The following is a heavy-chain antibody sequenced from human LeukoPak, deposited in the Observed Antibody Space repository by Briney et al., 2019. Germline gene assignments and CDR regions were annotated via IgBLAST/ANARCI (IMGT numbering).Heavy chain of an antibody. CDR3: ARERGGTFNFDY. CDR2: IKSNGGST. Sequence: ASVKVSCKASGYTFTTYHMHWVRQAPGQGLEWMGIIKSNGGSTGYAQKFQGRVTMTRDTSTSTAYMELSGLRSEDTAAYYCARERGGTFNFDYWGQGTLVTVSS. J-gene: IGHJ4*02. D-gene: IGHD2-15*01. V-gene: IGHV1-46*01. CDR1: GYTFTTYH.